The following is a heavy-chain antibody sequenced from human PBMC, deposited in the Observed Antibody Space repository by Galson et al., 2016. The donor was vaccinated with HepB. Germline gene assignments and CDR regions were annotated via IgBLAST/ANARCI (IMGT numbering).Heavy chain of an antibody. D-gene: IGHD3-10*01. CDR3: ARDGPWTLPVGIIRHAVDV. CDR1: GFTFSSYG. J-gene: IGHJ3*01. CDR2: TYSDGSNE. V-gene: IGHV3-33*01. Sequence: SLRLSCAASGFTFSSYGMHWVRRAPGKGLEWLAFTYSDGSNEYYADSVKGRFTIFRDNSKNTLYLQMNGLRVEDTAVYYCARDGPWTLPVGIIRHAVDVWGQGTTVTVSS.